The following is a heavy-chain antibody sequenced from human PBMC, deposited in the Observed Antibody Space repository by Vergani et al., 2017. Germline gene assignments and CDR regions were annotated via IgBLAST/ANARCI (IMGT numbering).Heavy chain of an antibody. Sequence: QVQLVESGGGLVKPGGSLRLSCAASGFTFSDYYMSWIRQAPGKGLEWVSYISSSGSTIYYADSVKGRFTISRDNSKNTLYLQMNSLRAEDTAVYYCAKDLVSYDSSGLFDYWGQGTLVTVSS. CDR3: AKDLVSYDSSGLFDY. V-gene: IGHV3-11*04. CDR1: GFTFSDYY. CDR2: ISSSGSTI. D-gene: IGHD3-22*01. J-gene: IGHJ4*02.